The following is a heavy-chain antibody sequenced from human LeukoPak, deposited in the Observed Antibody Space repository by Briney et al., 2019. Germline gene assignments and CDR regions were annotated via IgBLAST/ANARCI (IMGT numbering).Heavy chain of an antibody. D-gene: IGHD2-21*02. CDR1: GFIFSNHG. J-gene: IGHJ4*02. CDR3: AKENCYGGACYPFGY. CDR2: IHYDGREQ. Sequence: GGSLRLSCAASGFIFSNHGMHWVRQAPGKGLEWVSFIHYDGREQYYADSVKGRFTISRDNSKNTLYLQMNSLRPEDTAVYFCAKENCYGGACYPFGYWGQGNLVTVSS. V-gene: IGHV3-30*02.